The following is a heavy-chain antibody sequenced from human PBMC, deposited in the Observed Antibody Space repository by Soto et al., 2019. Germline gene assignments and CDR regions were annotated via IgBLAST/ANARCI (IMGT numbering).Heavy chain of an antibody. CDR3: ARGQNYYDFWSGYYTSYYYGMDV. CDR1: GGSFSGYY. J-gene: IGHJ6*02. D-gene: IGHD3-3*01. Sequence: SETLSLTCAVYGGSFSGYYWSWIRQPPGKGLEWIGEINHSGSTNYNPSLKRRGTISVDTSKNQSSLKLIYRTAADTAVYYCARGQNYYDFWSGYYTSYYYGMDVWGQGTTVTVSS. V-gene: IGHV4-34*01. CDR2: INHSGST.